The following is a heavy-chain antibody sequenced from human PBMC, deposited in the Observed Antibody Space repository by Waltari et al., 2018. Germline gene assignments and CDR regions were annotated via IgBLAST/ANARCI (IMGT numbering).Heavy chain of an antibody. Sequence: QVQLVQSGAEVKKPGASVRVSCKTSGYTFIDYYIHWVRQAPGQGLEWMGLVIPKSGGTSYPQKFKDRVTMTRDTSTSTAYMELSRLTFDDTAVYFCARWPALSADPYYFDYWGQGTLVTVSS. J-gene: IGHJ4*02. CDR3: ARWPALSADPYYFDY. CDR2: VIPKSGGT. V-gene: IGHV1-2*06. CDR1: GYTFIDYY. D-gene: IGHD3-16*01.